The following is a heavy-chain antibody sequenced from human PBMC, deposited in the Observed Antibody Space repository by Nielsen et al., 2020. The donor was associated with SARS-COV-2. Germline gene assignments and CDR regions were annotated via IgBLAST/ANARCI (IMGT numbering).Heavy chain of an antibody. CDR3: AGGTCSGGSCYFWGLLGPYYYYYGMDV. Sequence: ASVKVSCKASGYTFTGYYMHWVRQAPGQGLEWMGRINPNSGGTNYAQKFQGRVTMTRDTSISTAYMELSRLRSDDTAVYYCAGGTCSGGSCYFWGLLGPYYYYYGMDVWGQGTTVTVSS. V-gene: IGHV1-2*06. CDR2: INPNSGGT. D-gene: IGHD2-15*01. J-gene: IGHJ6*02. CDR1: GYTFTGYY.